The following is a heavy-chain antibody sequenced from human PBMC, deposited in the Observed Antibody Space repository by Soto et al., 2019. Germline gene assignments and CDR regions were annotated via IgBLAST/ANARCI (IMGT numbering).Heavy chain of an antibody. CDR1: GGTFSIYA. V-gene: IGHV1-69*13. J-gene: IGHJ5*02. CDR3: ARGVTAMVNWFDP. CDR2: IIPIFGTA. D-gene: IGHD5-18*01. Sequence: SVKGSCKASGGTFSIYAISWVRQAPGQGLEWTGGIIPIFGTANYAQKFQGRVTITADESTSTAYMELSSLRSEDTAVYYCARGVTAMVNWFDPWGQGTLVTVSS.